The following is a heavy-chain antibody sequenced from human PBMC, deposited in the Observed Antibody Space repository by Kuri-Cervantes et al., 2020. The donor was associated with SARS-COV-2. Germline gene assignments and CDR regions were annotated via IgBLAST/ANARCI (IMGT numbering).Heavy chain of an antibody. CDR2: IYTSGST. J-gene: IGHJ4*02. D-gene: IGHD3-22*01. CDR1: GYSISSGYY. CDR3: ARRSGYYPYYFDY. V-gene: IGHV4-38-2*01. Sequence: GSLRLSCAVSGYSISSGYYWGWVRQPPGKGLEWIGRIYTSGSTNYNPSLKSRVTMSVDTSKNQFSLKLSSVTAADTAVYYCARRSGYYPYYFDYWGQGTLVTVSS.